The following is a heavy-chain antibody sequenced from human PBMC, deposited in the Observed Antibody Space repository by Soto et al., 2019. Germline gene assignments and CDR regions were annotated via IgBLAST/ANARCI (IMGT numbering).Heavy chain of an antibody. D-gene: IGHD3-22*01. J-gene: IGHJ5*02. CDR3: ARDRDRHSSGLPSFDP. Sequence: PSDTLSLTCSVSGGSVSNYYWSWVRQPPGKRLEWIEYIYYTGTHDYNPSLRGRATISVDTSKDQFSLKLTSVTAADTAVYYCARDRDRHSSGLPSFDPWGQGILVTVSS. CDR2: IYYTGTH. CDR1: GGSVSNYY. V-gene: IGHV4-59*02.